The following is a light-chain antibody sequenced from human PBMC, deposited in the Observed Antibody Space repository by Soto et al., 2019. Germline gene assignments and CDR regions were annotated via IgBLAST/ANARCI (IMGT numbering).Light chain of an antibody. CDR3: QQYGSSPPWT. CDR1: QSVSSSY. V-gene: IGKV3-20*01. J-gene: IGKJ1*01. Sequence: EIVLTQSPGTLSLSPGERATLSYRASQSVSSSYLAWYQQKPGQAPRLLIYGASSRATGIPDRFSGSGSGTDFTLTISRLEPEDFAVYYCQQYGSSPPWTFGQGTKV. CDR2: GAS.